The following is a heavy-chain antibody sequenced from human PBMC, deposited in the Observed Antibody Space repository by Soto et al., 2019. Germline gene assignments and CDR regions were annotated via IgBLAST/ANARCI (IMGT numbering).Heavy chain of an antibody. Sequence: EVQLVESGGGLVQPGGSLRLSCAASGFTVSSNYMSWVRQAPGKGLEWVSVIYSGGSTYYADSVKGRFTISRDNSKNTLYLQRNSLRAEDTAVYYCARDMVRGLYPEHFQHWGQGTLVTVSS. V-gene: IGHV3-66*01. CDR3: ARDMVRGLYPEHFQH. CDR2: IYSGGST. D-gene: IGHD3-10*01. J-gene: IGHJ1*01. CDR1: GFTVSSNY.